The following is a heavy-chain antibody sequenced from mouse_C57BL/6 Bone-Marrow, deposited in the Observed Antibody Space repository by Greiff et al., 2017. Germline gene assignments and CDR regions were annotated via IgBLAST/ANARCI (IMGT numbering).Heavy chain of an antibody. D-gene: IGHD4-1*01. CDR2: ISDGGSYT. J-gene: IGHJ4*01. CDR1: GFTFSSYA. CDR3: ARGWDYYAMDY. Sequence: DVMLVESGGGLVKPGGSLKLSCAASGFTFSSYAMSWVRQTPEKRLEWVATISDGGSYTYYPDNVKGRFTISRDNAKNNLYLQISNLKSEDTAMYKGARGWDYYAMDYWGQGTPVTGSS. V-gene: IGHV5-4*03.